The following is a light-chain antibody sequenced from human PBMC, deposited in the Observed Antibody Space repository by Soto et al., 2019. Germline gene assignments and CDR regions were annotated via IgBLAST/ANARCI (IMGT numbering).Light chain of an antibody. J-gene: IGLJ1*01. Sequence: QSALTQPASVSGSPGQSITIYCTGTSSDVGAYNYVSWYQQHPGKAPKLMIYDVSNRPSGVSNRFSGSKSGNTASLTISGLQAEDEADYYCSSYTSNSTLYVFGTGTKLTVL. CDR1: SSDVGAYNY. V-gene: IGLV2-14*01. CDR3: SSYTSNSTLYV. CDR2: DVS.